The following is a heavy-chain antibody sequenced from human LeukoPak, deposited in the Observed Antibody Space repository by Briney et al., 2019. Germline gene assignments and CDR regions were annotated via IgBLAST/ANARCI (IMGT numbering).Heavy chain of an antibody. CDR1: DDSISDYY. Sequence: PSETLSLTCTVSDDSISDYYRGWIRQPPGKGLEWIGYIYYSGSTNYNPSLKSRVTISVDTSKNQFSLKLSSVTAADTAVYYCAREGAAPRAFDIWGQGTMVTVSS. CDR3: AREGAAPRAFDI. V-gene: IGHV4-59*12. CDR2: IYYSGST. D-gene: IGHD2-15*01. J-gene: IGHJ3*02.